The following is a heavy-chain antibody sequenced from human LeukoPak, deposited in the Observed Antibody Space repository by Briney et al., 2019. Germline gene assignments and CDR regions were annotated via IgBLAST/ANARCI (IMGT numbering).Heavy chain of an antibody. J-gene: IGHJ3*02. D-gene: IGHD3-22*01. CDR3: ARAGYDSSGYYSGAFDI. V-gene: IGHV3-30*04. CDR1: GFTFSSYA. Sequence: GRSLRLSCAASGFTFSSYAMHWVRQAPGKGLEWVAVISYDGSNKYYADSVKGRFTISRDNSKNTLYLQMNSLRAEDTAVYYCARAGYDSSGYYSGAFDIWGQGTMVTVSS. CDR2: ISYDGSNK.